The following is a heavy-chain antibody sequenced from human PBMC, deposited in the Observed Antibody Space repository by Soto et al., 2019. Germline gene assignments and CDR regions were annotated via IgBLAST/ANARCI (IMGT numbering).Heavy chain of an antibody. CDR2: IYYSGST. CDR1: AGSISSGVYF. J-gene: IGHJ6*02. V-gene: IGHV4-30-4*01. D-gene: IGHD4-17*01. Sequence: SETLSLTCTVSAGSISSGVYFWSWIRHPPGKGLEWIGYIYYSGSTYYNPSLKMRVTISVDTSKNQFSLKLSSVTAADTAVYYCARDKVRGTTVNPHYYYGMDVWGQGTTVTVSS. CDR3: ARDKVRGTTVNPHYYYGMDV.